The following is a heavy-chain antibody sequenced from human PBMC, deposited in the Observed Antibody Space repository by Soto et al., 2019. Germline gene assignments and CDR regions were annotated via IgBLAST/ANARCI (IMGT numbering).Heavy chain of an antibody. D-gene: IGHD4-4*01. V-gene: IGHV3-33*01. CDR1: GFSFTPSG. Sequence: LVEYGGGVAQPGRSLRLSCATSGFSFTPSGMHWIRQAPGKGLEWVGMIWNDGSTTHYADSVKGRFTISRDNSKNTLYLQMNSLRDDDTALYYCARDGSHYDVDYWGQGTLVTVSS. CDR3: ARDGSHYDVDY. J-gene: IGHJ4*02. CDR2: IWNDGSTT.